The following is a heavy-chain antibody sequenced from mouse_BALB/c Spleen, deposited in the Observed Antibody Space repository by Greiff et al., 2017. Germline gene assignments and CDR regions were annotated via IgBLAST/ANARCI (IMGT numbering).Heavy chain of an antibody. CDR3: ARDRRGEAWFAY. CDR2: INSNGGST. Sequence: EVMLVESGGGLVQPGGSLKLSCAASGFTFSSYGMSWVRQTPDKRLELVATINSNGGSTYYPDSVKGRFTISRDNAKNTLYLQMSSLKSEDTAMYYCARDRRGEAWFAYWGQGTLVTVSA. V-gene: IGHV5-6-3*01. J-gene: IGHJ3*01. CDR1: GFTFSSYG.